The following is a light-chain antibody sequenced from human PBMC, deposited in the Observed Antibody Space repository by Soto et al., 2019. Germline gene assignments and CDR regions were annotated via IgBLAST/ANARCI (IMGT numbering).Light chain of an antibody. Sequence: EIVMTQSPATLSVSPGERATLSCRASQGVTTNLAWYQQKPGQAPMLLIYGASTRATGIPARFSGSGSGTDFTLTFSSLQSEDFAVYYCQQYNTWPLTFGGGTKVEIK. CDR2: GAS. CDR1: QGVTTN. CDR3: QQYNTWPLT. V-gene: IGKV3-15*01. J-gene: IGKJ4*01.